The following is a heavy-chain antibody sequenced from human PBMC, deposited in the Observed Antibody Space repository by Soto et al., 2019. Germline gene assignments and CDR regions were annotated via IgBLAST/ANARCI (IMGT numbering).Heavy chain of an antibody. CDR1: GFTFSSYA. D-gene: IGHD3-22*01. Sequence: GGSLRLSCAASGFTFSSYAMSWVRQAPGKGLEWVSSISDGGGNAYYADSVKGRFTISRDNSKNTLYLQMNSLRAEDTAVYYCAKGAQYYYDGRGYLYYFDYWGQGTLVTVSS. V-gene: IGHV3-23*01. CDR3: AKGAQYYYDGRGYLYYFDY. J-gene: IGHJ4*02. CDR2: ISDGGGNA.